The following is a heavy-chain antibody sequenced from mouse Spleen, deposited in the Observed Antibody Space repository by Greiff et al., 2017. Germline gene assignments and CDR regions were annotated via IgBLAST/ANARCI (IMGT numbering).Heavy chain of an antibody. Sequence: QVQLQQSGPGLVQPSQSLSITCTVSGFSLTSYGVHWVRQSPGKGLEWLGVIWSGGSTDYNAAFISRLSISKDNSKSQVFFKMNSLQADDTAIYYCARERLSPYAMDYWGQGTSVTVSS. D-gene: IGHD1-3*01. CDR1: GFSLTSYG. CDR3: ARERLSPYAMDY. V-gene: IGHV2-2*01. CDR2: IWSGGST. J-gene: IGHJ4*01.